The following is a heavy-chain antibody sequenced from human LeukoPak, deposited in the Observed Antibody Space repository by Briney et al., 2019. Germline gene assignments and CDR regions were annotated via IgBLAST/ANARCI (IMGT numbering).Heavy chain of an antibody. CDR2: IYYSGNT. Sequence: SENLSLTCTVSGGSINSDSYYWGWIRQPPGKGLEWIGSIYYSGNTFYNPSLKSRVTISLDTSKNQFSLRLSSVTAADTAIYYCARARWPLAGLIDPWGQGTLVTVSS. D-gene: IGHD6-19*01. J-gene: IGHJ5*02. V-gene: IGHV4-39*07. CDR1: GGSINSDSYY. CDR3: ARARWPLAGLIDP.